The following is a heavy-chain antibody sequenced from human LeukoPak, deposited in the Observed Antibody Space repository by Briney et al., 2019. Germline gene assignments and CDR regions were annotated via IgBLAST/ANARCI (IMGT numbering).Heavy chain of an antibody. Sequence: RPGGSLRLSCAASGFTFSSFGMHWVRQAPGQGLEWVAVISFDGSNQYYADSVKGRFTIYRDNFKNTVYLQMNSLRAEETAVYYCAKSHPPTVTTEEGEYLQHWGQGTLVTVSS. J-gene: IGHJ1*01. CDR1: GFTFSSFG. V-gene: IGHV3-30*18. CDR2: ISFDGSNQ. D-gene: IGHD4-17*01. CDR3: AKSHPPTVTTEEGEYLQH.